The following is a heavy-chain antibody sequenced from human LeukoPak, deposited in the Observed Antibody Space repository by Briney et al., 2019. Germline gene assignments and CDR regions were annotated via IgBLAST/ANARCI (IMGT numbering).Heavy chain of an antibody. Sequence: PSETLSLTCAVSGGSISSSNWWSWVRQPPGKGLEWIGSIYYSGSTYYNPSLKSRVTISVDTSKNQFSLKLSSVTAADTAVYYCARASEWLRFDYWGQGTLVTVSS. J-gene: IGHJ4*02. CDR1: GGSISSSNW. V-gene: IGHV4-39*01. CDR3: ARASEWLRFDY. D-gene: IGHD3-3*01. CDR2: IYYSGST.